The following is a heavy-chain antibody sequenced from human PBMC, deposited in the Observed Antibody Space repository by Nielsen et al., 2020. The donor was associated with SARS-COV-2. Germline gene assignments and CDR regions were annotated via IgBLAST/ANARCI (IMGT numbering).Heavy chain of an antibody. Sequence: RQAPGKGLEWIGSIHYSGSTYSNPSLKSRVTMSVDTSKSQFSLKLNSVTAADTAVYFCARGKKSFSGAFLSFYYYYYMDVWGKGTTVTVSS. CDR3: ARGKKSFSGAFLSFYYYYYMDV. D-gene: IGHD3-3*01. V-gene: IGHV4-39*01. CDR2: IHYSGST. J-gene: IGHJ6*03.